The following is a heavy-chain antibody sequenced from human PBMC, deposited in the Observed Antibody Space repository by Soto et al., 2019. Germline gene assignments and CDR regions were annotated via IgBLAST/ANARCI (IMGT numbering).Heavy chain of an antibody. D-gene: IGHD6-13*01. Sequence: VASVKVSCKASGYTFTNYGITWVRQAPGEGLEWMGWISGYNGHTNYAQKVQGRVTMTTETSTSTAYMELRSLRSDDTAVFYCARSTAATGNRWLDPLGQGTLVTVSS. J-gene: IGHJ5*02. CDR1: GYTFTNYG. V-gene: IGHV1-18*04. CDR2: ISGYNGHT. CDR3: ARSTAATGNRWLDP.